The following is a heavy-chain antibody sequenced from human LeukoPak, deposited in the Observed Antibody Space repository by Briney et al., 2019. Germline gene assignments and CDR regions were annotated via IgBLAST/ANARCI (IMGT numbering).Heavy chain of an antibody. J-gene: IGHJ4*02. D-gene: IGHD2-15*01. CDR3: ARGGYCSGGSCYPIDY. CDR1: GGTFSSYA. V-gene: IGHV1-69*06. CDR2: IIPIFGTA. Sequence: SVKVSCKASGGTFSSYAISWVRQAPGQGLEWMGRIIPIFGTANYAQKFQGRVTITADKSTRTAYMELSSLRSEDTAVYYCARGGYCSGGSCYPIDYWGQGTLVTVSS.